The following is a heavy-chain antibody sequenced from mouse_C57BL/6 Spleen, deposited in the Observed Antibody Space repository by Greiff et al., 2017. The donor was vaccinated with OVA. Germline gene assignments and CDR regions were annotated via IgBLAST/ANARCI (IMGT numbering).Heavy chain of an antibody. Sequence: QVQLKESGPELVKPGASVKISCKASGYAFSSSWMNWVKQRPGQGLEWIGRIYPGDGDTNYNGKFKGKATLTAAKSSSTAYMQLSSLTSEDSAVYFCARLANYYGSRGYYAMDYWGQGTSVTVSS. CDR1: GYAFSSSW. J-gene: IGHJ4*01. CDR3: ARLANYYGSRGYYAMDY. V-gene: IGHV1-82*01. D-gene: IGHD1-1*01. CDR2: IYPGDGDT.